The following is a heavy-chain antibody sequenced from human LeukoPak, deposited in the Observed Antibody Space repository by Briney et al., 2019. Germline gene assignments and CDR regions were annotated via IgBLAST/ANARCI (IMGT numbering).Heavy chain of an antibody. V-gene: IGHV4-4*02. D-gene: IGHD3-10*01. CDR3: ARASTPAVPGESVYFDY. J-gene: IGHJ4*02. CDR1: GRSISSSNW. Sequence: PSETLSLTCAVSGRSISSSNWWSWVRQPPGKRLEWIGEIYHSGSTNYNPSLKSRVTISVDKSKNQFSLKLSSVTAADTAVYYCARASTPAVPGESVYFDYWGQGTLVTVSS. CDR2: IYHSGST.